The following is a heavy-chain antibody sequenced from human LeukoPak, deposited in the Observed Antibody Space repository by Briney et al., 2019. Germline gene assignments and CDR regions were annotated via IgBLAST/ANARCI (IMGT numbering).Heavy chain of an antibody. Sequence: SVKVSCKASGGTFSSYAISWVRQAPGQGLEWMGGIIPIFGTGNYAQKFQGRVTITADESTSTAYMELSSLRSEDTAVYYCARDCSSTSCYVTGFDPWGQGTLVTVSS. CDR1: GGTFSSYA. D-gene: IGHD2-2*01. J-gene: IGHJ5*02. V-gene: IGHV1-69*01. CDR3: ARDCSSTSCYVTGFDP. CDR2: IIPIFGTG.